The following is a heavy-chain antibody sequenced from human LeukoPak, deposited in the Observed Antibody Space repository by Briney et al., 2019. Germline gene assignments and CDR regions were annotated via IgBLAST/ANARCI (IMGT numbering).Heavy chain of an antibody. CDR2: ISSSSSYI. J-gene: IGHJ4*02. CDR1: GFTFSSYS. CDR3: ARDGLRQRSHDY. V-gene: IGHV3-21*04. D-gene: IGHD5-12*01. Sequence: GGSLRLSCAASGFTFSSYSMNWVRQAPGKGLEWVSSISSSSSYIYYADSVKGRFTISRDNAKNSLYLQMNSLRAEDTAVYYCARDGLRQRSHDYWGQGTPVTVSS.